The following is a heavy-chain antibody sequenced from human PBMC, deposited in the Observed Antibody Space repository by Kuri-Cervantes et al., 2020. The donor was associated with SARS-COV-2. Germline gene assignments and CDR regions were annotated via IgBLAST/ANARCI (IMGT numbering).Heavy chain of an antibody. CDR2: ISAYNGNT. CDR3: ARGEGAAPDLDAFDI. V-gene: IGHV1-18*01. J-gene: IGHJ3*02. Sequence: ASVKVSCKASGYTFTSYGISWVRQAPGQGLEWMGWISAYNGNTNYAQKLQGSVTMTTDTSTSTAYMELRSLRSDDTAVYYRARGEGAAPDLDAFDIWGQGTMVTVSS. D-gene: IGHD1-26*01. CDR1: GYTFTSYG.